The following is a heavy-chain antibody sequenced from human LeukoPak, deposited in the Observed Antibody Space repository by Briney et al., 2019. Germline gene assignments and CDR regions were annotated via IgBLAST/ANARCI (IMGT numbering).Heavy chain of an antibody. CDR1: GYTFTCYY. CDR3: ARRVGDYYDNIGYFDY. D-gene: IGHD3-22*01. Sequence: ASVKVSCKASGYTFTCYYMHWVRQAPGQGLEWMGWINPNSGGTNYAQKFHGRVTMTRDTSISTAYLQWSSLKAWDTAMYYCARRVGDYYDNIGYFDYWGQGTLVTVSS. J-gene: IGHJ4*02. CDR2: INPNSGGT. V-gene: IGHV1-2*02.